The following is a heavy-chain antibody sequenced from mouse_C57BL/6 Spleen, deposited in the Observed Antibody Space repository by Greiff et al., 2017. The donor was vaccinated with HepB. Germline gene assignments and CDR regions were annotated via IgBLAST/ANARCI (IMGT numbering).Heavy chain of an antibody. D-gene: IGHD3-3*01. V-gene: IGHV1-82*01. CDR1: GYAFSSSW. Sequence: QVQLQQSGPELVKPGASVKISCKASGYAFSSSWMNWVKQRPGKGLEWIGRIYPGDGDTNYNGKFKGKATLTADKSSSTAYMQLRSLTSEDSAVYFCARGDAWFAYWGQGTLVTVSA. J-gene: IGHJ3*01. CDR3: ARGDAWFAY. CDR2: IYPGDGDT.